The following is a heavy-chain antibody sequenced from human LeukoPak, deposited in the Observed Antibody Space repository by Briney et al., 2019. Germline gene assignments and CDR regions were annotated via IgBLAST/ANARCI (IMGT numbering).Heavy chain of an antibody. CDR3: AREKYNCFDI. V-gene: IGHV3-48*03. CDR1: GFTFSSYE. Sequence: GGSLRLSCAASGFTFSSYEMNWVRQAPGKGLEWVSYISSSGSNIYCADSVKGRFTISRDNAQNSLYLQMNGLRAEDTAVYYCAREKYNCFDIWGQGTMVTVSS. D-gene: IGHD1-1*01. CDR2: ISSSGSNI. J-gene: IGHJ3*02.